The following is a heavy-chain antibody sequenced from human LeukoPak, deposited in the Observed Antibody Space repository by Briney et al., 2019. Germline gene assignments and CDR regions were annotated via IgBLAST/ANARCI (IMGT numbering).Heavy chain of an antibody. V-gene: IGHV3-30-3*01. CDR1: GFTFSSYA. CDR3: AKGSPSTVTTLYGY. Sequence: GRSLRLSCAASGFTFSSYAMHWVRQAPGKGLEWVAVISYDGSNKYYADSVKGRFTISRDNSKNTLYLQMNSLRAEDTAVYYCAKGSPSTVTTLYGYWGQGTLVTVSS. D-gene: IGHD4-17*01. J-gene: IGHJ4*02. CDR2: ISYDGSNK.